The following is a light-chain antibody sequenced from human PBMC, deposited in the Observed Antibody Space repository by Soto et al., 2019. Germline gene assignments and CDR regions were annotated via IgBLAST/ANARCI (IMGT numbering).Light chain of an antibody. J-gene: IGKJ1*01. CDR1: QSVSSN. CDR2: GAS. CDR3: QQYNNWLPA. Sequence: EIVMTQSPATLSVSPGERATLSCRASQSVSSNLACYQQKPGQAPRLLIYGASTRATGIPARFSGSGSGTEFTLTISSLQSEDFAVYYCQQYNNWLPAFGQGTKVEIK. V-gene: IGKV3-15*01.